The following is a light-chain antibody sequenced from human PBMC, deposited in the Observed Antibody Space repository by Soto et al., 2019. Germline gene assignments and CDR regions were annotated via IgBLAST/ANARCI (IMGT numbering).Light chain of an antibody. V-gene: IGKV3-11*01. CDR1: QSVSNY. CDR2: DAS. J-gene: IGKJ2*01. Sequence: EIVLTQSPATLSLSPGERATLSCRASQSVSNYLAWYQQKPGQAPRLLIYDASNRAPGIPARFSASGSGTDFSLTISSLEPEDFAVYYCQQRSDWPPYTFGQGTRVEIK. CDR3: QQRSDWPPYT.